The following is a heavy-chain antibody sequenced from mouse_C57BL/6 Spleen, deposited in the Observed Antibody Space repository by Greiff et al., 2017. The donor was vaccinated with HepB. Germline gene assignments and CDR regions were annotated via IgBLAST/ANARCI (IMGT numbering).Heavy chain of an antibody. J-gene: IGHJ2*01. CDR2: ISDGGSYT. Sequence: DVKLVESGGGLVKPGGSLKLSCAASGFTFSSYAMSWVRQTPEKRLEWVATISDGGSYTYYPDNVKGRFTISRDNAKNNLYLQMSHLKSEDTAMYYCARDEELVYFDYWGQGTTLTVSS. CDR3: ARDEELVYFDY. CDR1: GFTFSSYA. D-gene: IGHD4-1*01. V-gene: IGHV5-4*01.